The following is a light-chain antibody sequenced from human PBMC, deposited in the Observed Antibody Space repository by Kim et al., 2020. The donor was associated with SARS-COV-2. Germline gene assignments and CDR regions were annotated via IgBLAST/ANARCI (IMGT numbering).Light chain of an antibody. J-gene: IGLJ2*01. V-gene: IGLV3-21*04. CDR3: QVWDSSSDVV. CDR2: YDS. CDR1: NIGSKS. Sequence: SYDLTQPPSVSVAPGKTARITCGGNNIGSKSVHWYQQKPGQAPVLVIYYDSDRPSGIPERFSGSNSGNTATLTISRVEAGDEADYYCQVWDSSSDVVFGGGTQLTVL.